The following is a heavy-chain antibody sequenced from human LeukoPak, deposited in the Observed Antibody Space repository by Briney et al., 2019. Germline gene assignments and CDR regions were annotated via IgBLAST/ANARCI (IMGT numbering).Heavy chain of an antibody. D-gene: IGHD3-10*02. CDR3: AELGITMIGGV. CDR2: ISSSGSTI. V-gene: IGHV3-48*03. Sequence: GGSLRLSCAASGFAFSSFAMSWVRQAPGKGLEWVSYISSSGSTIYYADSVKGRFTISRDNAKNSLYLQMNSLRAEDTAVYYCAELGITMIGGVWGKGTTVTISS. J-gene: IGHJ6*04. CDR1: GFAFSSFA.